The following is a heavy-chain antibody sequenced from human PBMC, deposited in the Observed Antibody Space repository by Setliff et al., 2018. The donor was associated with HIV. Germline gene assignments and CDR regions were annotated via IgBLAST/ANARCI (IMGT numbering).Heavy chain of an antibody. J-gene: IGHJ6*03. D-gene: IGHD2-15*01. CDR3: ASDSSNYYYYYMDV. CDR2: ISRSSSYI. CDR1: GFTFSKFW. Sequence: GGSLRLSCAASGFTFSKFWMHWVRQAPGKGLEWVSSISRSSSYIYYADSVKGRFTISRDNAKNSLYLQMNSLRAEDTAVYYCASDSSNYYYYYMDVWGNGTTVTVSS. V-gene: IGHV3-21*01.